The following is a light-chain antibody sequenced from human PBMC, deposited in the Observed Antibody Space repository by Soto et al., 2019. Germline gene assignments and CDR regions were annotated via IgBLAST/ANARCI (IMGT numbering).Light chain of an antibody. J-gene: IGLJ1*01. CDR1: SSDVGGYNY. CDR3: SSYTTSSTYV. V-gene: IGLV2-14*01. CDR2: DVS. Sequence: QSVLTQPASVSGSPGQSVTISCTGTSSDVGGYNYVSWYQQHPGKAPKLMIYDVSNRPSGVSSRFSGSKSGNTASLTISGLQAEDEADYYCSSYTTSSTYVFGTGTKV.